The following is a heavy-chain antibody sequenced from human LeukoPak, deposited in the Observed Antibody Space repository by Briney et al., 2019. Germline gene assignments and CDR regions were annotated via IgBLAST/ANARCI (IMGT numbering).Heavy chain of an antibody. V-gene: IGHV3-9*01. J-gene: IGHJ6*03. CDR1: GFTFDDYA. CDR2: ISWNSGSI. Sequence: GRSLRLSCAASGFTFDDYAMHWVRQAPGKGLEWVSGISWNSGSIGYADSVKGRFTISRDNAKNSLYLQMNSLRAEDTALYYCAKDPHSYYYYMDVWGKGTTVTVSS. CDR3: AKDPHSYYYYMDV.